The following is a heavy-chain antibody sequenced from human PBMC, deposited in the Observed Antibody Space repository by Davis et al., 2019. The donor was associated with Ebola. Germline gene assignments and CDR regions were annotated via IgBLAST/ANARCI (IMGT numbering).Heavy chain of an antibody. J-gene: IGHJ4*02. CDR3: ARRRLSFEAIDY. V-gene: IGHV4-39*01. D-gene: IGHD1-26*01. CDR2: IYYRGTT. CDR1: RNYV. Sequence: RNYVMSWVRQPPGKGLEWIGSIYYRGTTYYIPSLKSRVTISVDTSKNQFSLKLSSVSAADTAVYYCARRRLSFEAIDYWGQGTLVTVSS.